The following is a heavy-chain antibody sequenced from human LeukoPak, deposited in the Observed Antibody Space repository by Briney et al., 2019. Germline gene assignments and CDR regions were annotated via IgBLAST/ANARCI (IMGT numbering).Heavy chain of an antibody. D-gene: IGHD6-13*01. CDR1: GFTFSSYS. J-gene: IGHJ5*02. V-gene: IGHV3-48*01. CDR2: ISSLSGTI. CDR3: ARTRAAAGYSSFWFDP. Sequence: LGGSLRLSCAASGFTFSSYSMNWVRQAPGKGLEWVSYISSLSGTINYADSVKGRFIISRDNAKNSMFLQMNSLRAEDTAVYYCARTRAAAGYSSFWFDPWGQGTLVTVSS.